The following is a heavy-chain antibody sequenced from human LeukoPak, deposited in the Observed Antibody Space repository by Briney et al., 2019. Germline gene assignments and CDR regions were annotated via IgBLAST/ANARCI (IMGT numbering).Heavy chain of an antibody. D-gene: IGHD3-3*01. CDR1: GFTFSSYW. J-gene: IGHJ4*02. CDR3: ARGYDFWSGYPLLDY. Sequence: GGSLRLSCAASGFTFSSYWIHWVRQTPGKGLEWVSYISSSSSTIYYADSVKGRFTISRDNAKNSLYLQMNSLRAEDTAVYYCARGYDFWSGYPLLDYWGQGTLVTVSS. V-gene: IGHV3-48*01. CDR2: ISSSSSTI.